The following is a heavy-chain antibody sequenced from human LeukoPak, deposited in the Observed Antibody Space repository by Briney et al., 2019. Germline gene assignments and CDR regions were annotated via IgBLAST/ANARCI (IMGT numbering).Heavy chain of an antibody. CDR2: ISSSSSYI. CDR3: APSISGWPTYDY. D-gene: IGHD6-19*01. J-gene: IGHJ4*02. Sequence: GGSLRLSCAPSGFTFSTYSMKWVRQAPGKGLEWVSSISSSSSYIYYADSVKGRFTISRDNVKNSLYLQMNSLRGEDTAVYYCAPSISGWPTYDYWGQGTLVTVSS. CDR1: GFTFSTYS. V-gene: IGHV3-21*03.